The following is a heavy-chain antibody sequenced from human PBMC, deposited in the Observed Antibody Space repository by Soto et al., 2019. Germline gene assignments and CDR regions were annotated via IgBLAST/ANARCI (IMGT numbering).Heavy chain of an antibody. CDR3: ARIKRLSTNWNDPYFDY. J-gene: IGHJ4*02. CDR1: GFSLSTSGRC. D-gene: IGHD1-20*01. Sequence: SGPTLVNRTQTLTLTCTFSGFSLSTSGRCVSWIRQPPGKALEWLALIDWDDDKYYSTSLKTRLTISKDTSKNQVVLTMTNMDPVDTATYYCARIKRLSTNWNDPYFDYWGQGTLVTVSS. CDR2: IDWDDDK. V-gene: IGHV2-70*01.